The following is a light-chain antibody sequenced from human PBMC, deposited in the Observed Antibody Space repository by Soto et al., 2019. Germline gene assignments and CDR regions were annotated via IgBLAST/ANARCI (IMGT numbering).Light chain of an antibody. CDR3: SSYTSSSTYVV. CDR1: SRDVGGYNY. Sequence: QSALTQPASVSGSPGQSITISCTGTSRDVGGYNYVSWYQQHPGKAPKLMIYDVSNRPSGVSNRLSGSYSGNTASLTISGLHAEDDADYYCSSYTSSSTYVVFGGGTKLTVL. J-gene: IGLJ2*01. CDR2: DVS. V-gene: IGLV2-14*01.